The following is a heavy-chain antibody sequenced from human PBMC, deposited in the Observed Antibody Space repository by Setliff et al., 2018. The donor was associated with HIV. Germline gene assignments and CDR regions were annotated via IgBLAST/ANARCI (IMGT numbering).Heavy chain of an antibody. CDR2: IYYSGTT. J-gene: IGHJ3*02. V-gene: IGHV4-39*01. Sequence: PSETLSLTCTVSGGSISTSSYYWGWIRQPPGKGLEWIGSIYYSGTTYYNPSLKSRVAISVDTSKNQFSLKLSSVTVADTAVYYCARPRLRGSGAFDIWGQGTMVTVSS. CDR1: GGSISTSSYY. CDR3: ARPRLRGSGAFDI. D-gene: IGHD2-21*01.